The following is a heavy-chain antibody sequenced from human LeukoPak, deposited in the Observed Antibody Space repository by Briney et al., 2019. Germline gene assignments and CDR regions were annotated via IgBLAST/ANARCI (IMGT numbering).Heavy chain of an antibody. CDR1: GFTFSSYS. Sequence: GRSLRLSCAAPGFTFSSYSMNWVRQPPGKGLEWVSYISSSSSSIYYADSVKGRFTISRDNAKKSPYLQMNSLRDEDTAVYYCARARLTVSDGFDYWGQGTLVTVSS. D-gene: IGHD6-19*01. J-gene: IGHJ4*02. CDR2: ISSSSSSI. CDR3: ARARLTVSDGFDY. V-gene: IGHV3-48*02.